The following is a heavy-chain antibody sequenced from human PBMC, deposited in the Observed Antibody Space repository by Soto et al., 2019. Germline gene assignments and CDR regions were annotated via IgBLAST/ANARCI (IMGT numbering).Heavy chain of an antibody. CDR1: GFTFSSYW. V-gene: IGHV3-7*01. CDR2: IKQDGSEK. CDR3: ARDFPSYNWNDWGSEAYFDY. Sequence: GGSLRLSCAASGFTFSSYWMSWVRQAPGKGLEWVANIKQDGSEKYYVDSVKGRFTISRDNAKNSLYLQMNSLRAEDTAVYYCARDFPSYNWNDWGSEAYFDYWGQGTLVTVSS. J-gene: IGHJ4*02. D-gene: IGHD1-20*01.